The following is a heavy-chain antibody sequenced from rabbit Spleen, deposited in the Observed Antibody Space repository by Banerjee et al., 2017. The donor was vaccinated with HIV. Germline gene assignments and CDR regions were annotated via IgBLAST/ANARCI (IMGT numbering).Heavy chain of an antibody. CDR1: GFTLSSYY. Sequence: HLKESGGGLVQPGGSLKLSCTASGFTLSSYYMNWVRQAPGKGLGWIGYIDPVFGITYYANWVNGRFSISRENAQNTVFLQMTSLTAADTATYFCARDGAGGSYFALWGPGTLVTVS. CDR2: IDPVFGIT. V-gene: IGHV1S7*01. D-gene: IGHD8-1*01. CDR3: ARDGAGGSYFAL. J-gene: IGHJ4*01.